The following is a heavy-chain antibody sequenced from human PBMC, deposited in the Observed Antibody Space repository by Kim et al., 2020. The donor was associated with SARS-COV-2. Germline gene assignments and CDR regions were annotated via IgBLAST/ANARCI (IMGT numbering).Heavy chain of an antibody. CDR2: IRQDRSEK. Sequence: GGSLRLSCEASGITFSMYWMNWVRQAPGKGLEWVAIIRQDRSEKLYVDSVKGRFTITRDNAKNSLFLQMSSLRVEDTAVYFCVGGLGWQPDYWGRGTLVTVSS. V-gene: IGHV3-7*01. D-gene: IGHD4-17*01. CDR3: VGGLGWQPDY. CDR1: GITFSMYW. J-gene: IGHJ4*02.